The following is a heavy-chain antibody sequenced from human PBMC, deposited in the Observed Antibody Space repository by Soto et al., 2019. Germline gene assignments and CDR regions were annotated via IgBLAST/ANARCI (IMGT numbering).Heavy chain of an antibody. CDR3: ARRDAWGIFDY. CDR1: GGSISSSSYY. CDR2: IYYSGST. D-gene: IGHD3-16*01. J-gene: IGHJ4*02. V-gene: IGHV4-39*01. Sequence: QLQLQESGPGLVKPSETLSLTCTVSGGSISSSSYYWGWIRQPPGKGLEWIGSIYYSGSTYYNPSIKSRVTISVDTSKNQFSLKLSSVTAADTAVYYCARRDAWGIFDYWGQGTLVTVSS.